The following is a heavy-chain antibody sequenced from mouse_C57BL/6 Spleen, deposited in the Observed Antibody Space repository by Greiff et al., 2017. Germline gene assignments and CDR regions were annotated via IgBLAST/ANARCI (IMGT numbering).Heavy chain of an antibody. D-gene: IGHD4-1*01. CDR1: GYSFTGYY. Sequence: VHVKQSGPELVKPGASVKISCKASGYSFTGYYMNWVKQSPEKSLEWIGEINPSTGGTTYNQKFKAKATLTVDKSSSTAYMQLKSLTSEDSAVYYCARRGSGWDDDWGQGTTLTVSS. CDR3: ARRGSGWDDD. V-gene: IGHV1-42*01. J-gene: IGHJ2*01. CDR2: INPSTGGT.